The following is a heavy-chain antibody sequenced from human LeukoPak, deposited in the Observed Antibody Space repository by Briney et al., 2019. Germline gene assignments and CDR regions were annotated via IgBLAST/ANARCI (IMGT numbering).Heavy chain of an antibody. CDR2: ISGSGGST. V-gene: IGHV3-23*01. CDR1: GFTFSSYA. D-gene: IGHD3-9*01. Sequence: GGSLRLSCAASGFTFSSYAMSWVRQAPGKGLEWVSAISGSGGSTYYADSVKGRFTISRDNSKNTLYLQMNSLRAEDTAVYYCATPENYDILTGPPHDAFDIWGQGTMVTVSS. CDR3: ATPENYDILTGPPHDAFDI. J-gene: IGHJ3*02.